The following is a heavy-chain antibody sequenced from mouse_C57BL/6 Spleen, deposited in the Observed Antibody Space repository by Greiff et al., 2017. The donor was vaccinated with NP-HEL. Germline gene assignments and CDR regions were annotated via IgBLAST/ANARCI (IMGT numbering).Heavy chain of an antibody. J-gene: IGHJ1*03. Sequence: QVQLQQSGAELVRPGTSVKMSCKASGYTFTNYWIGWAKQRPGHGLEWIGDIYPGGGYTNYNEKFKGKATLTADKSSSTAYMQFSSLTSEDSAIYYCARLHDYDVGYFDVWGTGTTVTVSS. CDR1: GYTFTNYW. CDR3: ARLHDYDVGYFDV. V-gene: IGHV1-63*01. CDR2: IYPGGGYT. D-gene: IGHD2-4*01.